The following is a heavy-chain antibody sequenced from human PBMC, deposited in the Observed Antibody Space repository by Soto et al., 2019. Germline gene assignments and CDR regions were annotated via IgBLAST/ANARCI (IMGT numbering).Heavy chain of an antibody. V-gene: IGHV3-48*03. CDR2: INTIGSAI. Sequence: SLRLSCAASGLTFSSFEMNWVRQAPGKGLEWIAYINTIGSAIYYADSVKGRFTISRDNAKNSLSLQMNSLRADDTAVYYCARARYASGRTLDYWGQGNLVTVSS. D-gene: IGHD3-10*01. CDR1: GLTFSSFE. CDR3: ARARYASGRTLDY. J-gene: IGHJ4*02.